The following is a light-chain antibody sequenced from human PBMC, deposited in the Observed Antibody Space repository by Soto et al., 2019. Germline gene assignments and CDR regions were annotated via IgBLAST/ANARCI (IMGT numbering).Light chain of an antibody. J-gene: IGKJ1*01. CDR1: QSVSSSY. Sequence: EIVLTQSPGTLSLSPGERATLSCRASQSVSSSYLAWYQQKPGQAPRLLIYGASSRATGIPDRFSGSGSGTDFNLTISRLEPADFAVYYCQQYGSSPTCGQGTKVEIK. CDR2: GAS. CDR3: QQYGSSPT. V-gene: IGKV3-20*01.